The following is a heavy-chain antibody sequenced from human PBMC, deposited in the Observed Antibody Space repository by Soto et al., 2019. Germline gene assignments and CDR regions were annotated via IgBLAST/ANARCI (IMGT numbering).Heavy chain of an antibody. V-gene: IGHV1-69*13. CDR3: ASRGSSGVWFDP. CDR1: GFSFTSSG. D-gene: IGHD3-22*01. J-gene: IGHJ5*02. CDR2: IIPIFGTA. Sequence: GASVKVSCKASGFSFTSSGFSWVRQAPGQGLEWMGGIIPIFGTANYAQKFQGRVTITADESTSTAYMELSSLRSEDTAVYYCASRGSSGVWFDPWGQGTLVTVSS.